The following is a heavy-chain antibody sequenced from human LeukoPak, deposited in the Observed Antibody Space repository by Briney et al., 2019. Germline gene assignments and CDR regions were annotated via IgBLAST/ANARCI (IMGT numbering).Heavy chain of an antibody. CDR3: ARVMLSGQRHMDV. CDR2: INGDGSTT. CDR1: GFTFSSYW. D-gene: IGHD6-25*01. Sequence: QSGGSLRLSCAASGFTFSSYWMHWVRQGPGKGLVWVSRINGDGSTTHYADPVKGRFTISRDNAKNTLYLQMNSLRAEDTAVYYCARVMLSGQRHMDVWGKGTTVTVSS. V-gene: IGHV3-74*01. J-gene: IGHJ6*03.